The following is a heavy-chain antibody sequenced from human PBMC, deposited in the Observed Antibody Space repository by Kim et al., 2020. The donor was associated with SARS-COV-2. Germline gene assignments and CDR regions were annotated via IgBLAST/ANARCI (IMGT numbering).Heavy chain of an antibody. J-gene: IGHJ2*01. Sequence: VTGRFTISRDTSKNTLDLQMNSLRAEDTAVSYCAKEFFDTILRSCGIDLWGQGTLVTVSS. V-gene: IGHV3-33*06. D-gene: IGHD3-3*01. CDR3: AKEFFDTILRSCGIDL.